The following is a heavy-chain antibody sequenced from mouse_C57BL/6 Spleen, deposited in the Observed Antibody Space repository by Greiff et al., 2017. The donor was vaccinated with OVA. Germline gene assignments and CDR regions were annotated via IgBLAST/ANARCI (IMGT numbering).Heavy chain of an antibody. CDR2: IYPGSGST. CDR1: GYTFTSYW. J-gene: IGHJ3*01. V-gene: IGHV1-55*01. CDR3: ARRSNDAWFAY. D-gene: IGHD2-12*01. Sequence: QVQLQQSGAELVKPGASVKMSCKASGYTFTSYWITWVKQRPGQGLEWIGDIYPGSGSTNYNEKFKSKATLTVDTSSSTAYMQLSSLTSEASAVFYRARRSNDAWFAYWGQGTMVTVAA.